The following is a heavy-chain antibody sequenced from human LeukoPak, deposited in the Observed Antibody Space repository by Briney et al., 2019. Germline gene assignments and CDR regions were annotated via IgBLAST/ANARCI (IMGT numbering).Heavy chain of an antibody. Sequence: GGSLRLSCTASGFTFGDYAMSWFRQAPGKGLEWVGFIRSKAYGGTTEYAASVKGRFTISRDDSKSIAYLQMNSLKTEDTAVYYCTRYYDSSGLDYWGQGTLVTVSS. CDR3: TRYYDSSGLDY. CDR1: GFTFGDYA. J-gene: IGHJ4*02. D-gene: IGHD3-22*01. CDR2: IRSKAYGGTT. V-gene: IGHV3-49*03.